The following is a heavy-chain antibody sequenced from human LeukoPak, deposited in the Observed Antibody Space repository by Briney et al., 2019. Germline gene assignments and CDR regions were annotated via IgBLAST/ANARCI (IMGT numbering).Heavy chain of an antibody. V-gene: IGHV3-23*01. D-gene: IGHD3-3*02. CDR2: ISGSGIVT. CDR1: GFTFAKFA. CDR3: TKTKDIYGPSGYYYIMDV. Sequence: GGSLRLTCAISGFTFAKFAMSWVRQAPGKGLEWVSSISGSGIVTYYAASEKGRSTISRDNSKSTLYLQMYSLRAEDTVVFCCTKTKDIYGPSGYYYIMDVCGKGTTFSVSS. J-gene: IGHJ6*03.